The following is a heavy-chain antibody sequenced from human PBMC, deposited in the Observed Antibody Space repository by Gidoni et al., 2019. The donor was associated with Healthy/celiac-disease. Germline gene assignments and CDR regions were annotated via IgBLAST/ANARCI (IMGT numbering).Heavy chain of an antibody. CDR3: ARSWSGYSSGWYYFDY. CDR1: GFTFSSYS. CDR2: ISSSSSYI. J-gene: IGHJ4*02. D-gene: IGHD6-19*01. V-gene: IGHV3-21*01. Sequence: EVQLVESGGGLVKPGGSLRLSCAASGFTFSSYSMTWVRQAPGKGLEWVSSISSSSSYIYYADSVKGRFTISRDNAKNSLYLQMNSLRAEDTAVYYCARSWSGYSSGWYYFDYWGQGTLVTVSS.